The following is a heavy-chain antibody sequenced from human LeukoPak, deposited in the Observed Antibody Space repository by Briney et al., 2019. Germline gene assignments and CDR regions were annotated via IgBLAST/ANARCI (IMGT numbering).Heavy chain of an antibody. Sequence: ASVTVSCKASGYTFTSYDINWVRQATGQGLEWMGWINPNSGGTNYAQKFQGRVTMTRDTSISTAYMELSRLRSDDTAVYYCARVEDYWGQGTLVTVSS. V-gene: IGHV1-2*02. J-gene: IGHJ4*02. CDR1: GYTFTSYD. CDR2: INPNSGGT. CDR3: ARVEDY.